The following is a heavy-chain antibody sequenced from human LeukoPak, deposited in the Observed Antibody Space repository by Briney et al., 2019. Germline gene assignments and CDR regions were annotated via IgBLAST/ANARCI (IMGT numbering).Heavy chain of an antibody. V-gene: IGHV3-21*01. CDR2: ISSSSSYI. CDR3: ARSPSIFGVVIYRPFDY. CDR1: GFTLKAYW. D-gene: IGHD3-3*01. J-gene: IGHJ4*02. Sequence: PGGSLRLSCAASGFTLKAYWRFWFRQAPGKGREWVSSISSSSSYIYYADSVKGRFTISRDNAKNSLYLQMNSLRAEDTAVYYCARSPSIFGVVIYRPFDYWGQGTLVTVSS.